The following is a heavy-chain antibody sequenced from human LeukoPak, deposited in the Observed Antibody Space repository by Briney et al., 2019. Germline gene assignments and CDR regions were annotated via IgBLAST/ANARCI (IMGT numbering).Heavy chain of an antibody. V-gene: IGHV1-18*01. D-gene: IGHD3-22*01. Sequence: ASVKVSCKASGYTFTSYGISWVRQAPGQGLEWMGWISAYNGSTNYAQKLQGRVTMTTDTSTSTAYMELRSLRSDDTAVYYCAREMAGYYYDSSGYSPFDYWGQGTLVTVSS. CDR2: ISAYNGST. CDR1: GYTFTSYG. CDR3: AREMAGYYYDSSGYSPFDY. J-gene: IGHJ4*02.